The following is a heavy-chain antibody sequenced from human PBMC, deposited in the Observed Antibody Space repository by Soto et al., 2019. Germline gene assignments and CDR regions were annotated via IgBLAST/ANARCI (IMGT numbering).Heavy chain of an antibody. J-gene: IGHJ6*02. CDR3: ARGSYSNYPASYYYGMDV. CDR2: ISAYNGNT. D-gene: IGHD4-4*01. Sequence: QVQLVQSGAEVKKPGASVKVSCKASGYTFTSYGISWVRQAPGQGLEWMGWISAYNGNTNYAQKLQGRVTMTTDTSTSTDYMELRSLRSDDTAVYYCARGSYSNYPASYYYGMDVWGQGTTVTVSS. CDR1: GYTFTSYG. V-gene: IGHV1-18*01.